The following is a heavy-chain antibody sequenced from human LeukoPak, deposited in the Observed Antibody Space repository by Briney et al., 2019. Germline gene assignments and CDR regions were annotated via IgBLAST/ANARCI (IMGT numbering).Heavy chain of an antibody. D-gene: IGHD6-19*01. Sequence: PGGSLSLSYAASGFTFSSYWMHWVRQAPGKGLVWVSRINSDGSSTSYADSVTGRFTISTDNAKNTMYLQMNSLRAEDTAVCYCAKGGHSSGWYWNYWGQGSLVTVSS. V-gene: IGHV3-74*01. J-gene: IGHJ4*02. CDR1: GFTFSSYW. CDR2: INSDGSST. CDR3: AKGGHSSGWYWNY.